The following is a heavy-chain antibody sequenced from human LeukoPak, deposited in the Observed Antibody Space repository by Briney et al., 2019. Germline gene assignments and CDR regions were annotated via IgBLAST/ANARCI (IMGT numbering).Heavy chain of an antibody. Sequence: SQTLSLTCTVSGGSISSGGYYWSWIRQHPGKGLEWIGYIYYSGSAYYNPSLKSRVTISVDTSKNQFSLKLSSVTAADTAVYYCAREEAVTGTVYWGQGTLVTVSS. CDR1: GGSISSGGYY. D-gene: IGHD6-19*01. CDR2: IYYSGSA. J-gene: IGHJ4*02. CDR3: AREEAVTGTVY. V-gene: IGHV4-31*03.